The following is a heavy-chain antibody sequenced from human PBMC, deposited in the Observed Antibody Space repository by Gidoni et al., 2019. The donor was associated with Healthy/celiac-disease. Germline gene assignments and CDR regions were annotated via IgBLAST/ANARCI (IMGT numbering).Heavy chain of an antibody. J-gene: IGHJ3*02. D-gene: IGHD6-6*01. V-gene: IGHV3-53*01. CDR3: ARDRQLGTNDAFDI. CDR2: IYSGGST. CDR1: GFTGSSNY. Sequence: EVQLVESGGGLIQPGGSLRRSCAASGFTGSSNYLSWVRQAPGKGLEWVSVIYSGGSTYYADSVKCRFTISRDNSKNTLYLQMNSLRAEDTAVYYCARDRQLGTNDAFDIWGQGTMVTVSS.